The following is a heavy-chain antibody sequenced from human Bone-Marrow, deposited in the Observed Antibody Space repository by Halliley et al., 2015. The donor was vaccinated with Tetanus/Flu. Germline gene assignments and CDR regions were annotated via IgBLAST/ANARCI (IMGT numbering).Heavy chain of an antibody. V-gene: IGHV4-39*01. CDR1: GGSISSDSYY. CDR2: IHYSGST. CDR3: SSGTGYY. J-gene: IGHJ4*02. D-gene: IGHD1-1*01. Sequence: LRLSCTVSGGSISSDSYYWAWIRQPPGKGLEWIGSIHYSGSTYHNASLTSRVTISVDTSKNQFSLQLSSVTAADTAVYYCSSGTGYYWGQGTLVTVSS.